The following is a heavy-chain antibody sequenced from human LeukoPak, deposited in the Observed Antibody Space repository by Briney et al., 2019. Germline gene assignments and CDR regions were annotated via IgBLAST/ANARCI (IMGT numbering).Heavy chain of an antibody. Sequence: PSEILSLTCTVSGGSISSYYWSWIRQPPGKGLEWIGYIYYSGSTNYNPSLKSRVTISVDTSKNQFSLKLSSVTAADTAVYYCARGYSGYYYMDVWGKGTTVTVSS. CDR3: ARGYSGYYYMDV. CDR2: IYYSGST. CDR1: GGSISSYY. V-gene: IGHV4-59*01. J-gene: IGHJ6*03. D-gene: IGHD2-15*01.